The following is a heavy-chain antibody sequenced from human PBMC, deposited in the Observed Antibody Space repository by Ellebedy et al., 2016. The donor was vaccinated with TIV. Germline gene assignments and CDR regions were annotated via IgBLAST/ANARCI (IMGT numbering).Heavy chain of an antibody. CDR3: ARQDLYGDYFDY. Sequence: GESLKISCAASGFTFSSYAMHWVRQAPGKGLEWVAVISYDGSNKYYADSVKGRFTISRDNSKNTLYLQMNSLRAEDTAVYYCARQDLYGDYFDYWGQGTLVTVSS. D-gene: IGHD4-17*01. CDR2: ISYDGSNK. V-gene: IGHV3-30-3*01. CDR1: GFTFSSYA. J-gene: IGHJ4*02.